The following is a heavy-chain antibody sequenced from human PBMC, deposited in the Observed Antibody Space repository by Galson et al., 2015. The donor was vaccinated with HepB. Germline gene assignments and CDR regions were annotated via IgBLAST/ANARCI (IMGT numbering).Heavy chain of an antibody. D-gene: IGHD3-10*01. CDR3: ARLSPMVRGVIYWYFDL. J-gene: IGHJ2*01. V-gene: IGHV5-51*01. CDR2: IYPGDSDT. Sequence: QSGAEVKKPGESLKISCKGSGYSFTSYWIGWVRQMPGKGLEWMGIIYPGDSDTRYSPSFQGQVTISADKSISAAYLQWSSLKASDTAMYYCARLSPMVRGVIYWYFDLWGRGTLVTVSS. CDR1: GYSFTSYW.